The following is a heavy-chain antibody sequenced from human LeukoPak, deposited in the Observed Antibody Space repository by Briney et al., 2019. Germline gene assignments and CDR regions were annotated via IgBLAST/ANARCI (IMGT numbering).Heavy chain of an antibody. J-gene: IGHJ4*02. Sequence: GRSLRLSCAASGFTFSSYAMHWVRQAPGKGLXXXXXXSYDGSNKYYADSVKGRFTISRDNSKNTLYLQMNSLRAEDTAVYYCARDTPYYYGSGSYYPNFDYWGQGTLVTVSS. CDR3: ARDTPYYYGSGSYYPNFDY. D-gene: IGHD3-10*01. V-gene: IGHV3-30*04. CDR1: GFTFSSYA. CDR2: XSYDGSNK.